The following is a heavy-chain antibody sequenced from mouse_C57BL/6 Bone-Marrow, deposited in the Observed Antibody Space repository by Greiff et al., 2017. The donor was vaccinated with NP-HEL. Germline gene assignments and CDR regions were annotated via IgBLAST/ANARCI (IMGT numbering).Heavy chain of an antibody. CDR3: ARGGTTVVAYWYFDV. D-gene: IGHD1-1*01. V-gene: IGHV1-81*01. CDR2: IYPRSGNT. CDR1: GYTFTSYG. J-gene: IGHJ1*03. Sequence: VKLQESGAELARPGASVKLSCKASGYTFTSYGISWVKQRTGQGLEWIGEIYPRSGNTYYNEKFKGKATLTADKSSSTAYMELRSLTSEDSAVYVCARGGTTVVAYWYFDVWGTGTTVTVSS.